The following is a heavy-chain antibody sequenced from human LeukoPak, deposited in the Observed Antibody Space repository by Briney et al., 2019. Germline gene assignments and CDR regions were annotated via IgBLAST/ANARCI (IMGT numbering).Heavy chain of an antibody. D-gene: IGHD1-26*01. V-gene: IGHV4-34*01. CDR3: ARESSYGQIRANSGSENFDY. Sequence: PSETLSLTCAVYGGSFSGYYWSWIRQPPGKGLEWIGEINHSGSTNYNPSLKSRVTISVDTSKNQFSLKLSSVTAADTAVYYCARESSYGQIRANSGSENFDYWGQGTLVTVSS. J-gene: IGHJ4*02. CDR2: INHSGST. CDR1: GGSFSGYY.